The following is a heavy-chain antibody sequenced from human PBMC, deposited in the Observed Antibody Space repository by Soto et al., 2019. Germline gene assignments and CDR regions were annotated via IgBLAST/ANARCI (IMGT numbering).Heavy chain of an antibody. CDR1: GVIFSDYG. CDR3: AREGAVAGAQDF. D-gene: IGHD6-19*01. J-gene: IGHJ4*02. V-gene: IGHV3-33*01. CDR2: IWYDGSKK. Sequence: PGGSMRISCAACGVIFSDYGIHWVRKAPGKGLEWVALIWYDGSKKYYADSVKGRFTVSRDNINSTLYLEMNSLRVEDSAVYYCAREGAVAGAQDFWGQGTLVTVSS.